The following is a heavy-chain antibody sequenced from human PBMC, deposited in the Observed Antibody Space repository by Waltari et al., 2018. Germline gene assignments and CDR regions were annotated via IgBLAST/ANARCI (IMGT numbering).Heavy chain of an antibody. J-gene: IGHJ4*02. CDR2: VSGSGATT. CDR1: GVSVGGFA. CDR3: AKAFRGYSGSYFDI. D-gene: IGHD5-12*01. V-gene: IGHV3-23*01. Sequence: EVQLLESGGGLIQPGGSIRLSCAASGVSVGGFAMNWVRQAPGKGLEWVSGVSGSGATTNYADSVRGRFTVSRDNTRNTVYLQMNSLRVEDTAVYYCAKAFRGYSGSYFDIWGRGTLVAVSA.